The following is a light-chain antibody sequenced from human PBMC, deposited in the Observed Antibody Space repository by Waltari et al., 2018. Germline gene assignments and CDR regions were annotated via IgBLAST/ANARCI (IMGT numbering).Light chain of an antibody. V-gene: IGLV2-11*01. CDR1: NRDVGSDDS. Sequence: QSVLTQPRSVSGSPGQSVTISCTGTNRDVGSDDSVSWSQQNAAKAPKLVIYDAVRRPSGVPYRFSGSKYGATASLTISGLQAEDEADYYCCSYAGNYKFVFGGGTKVTVL. CDR3: CSYAGNYKFV. J-gene: IGLJ2*01. CDR2: DAV.